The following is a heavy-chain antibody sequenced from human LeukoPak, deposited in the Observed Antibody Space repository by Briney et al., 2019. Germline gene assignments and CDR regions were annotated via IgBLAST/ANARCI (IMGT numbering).Heavy chain of an antibody. CDR2: ISAYNGNT. CDR3: ARDYGGNSRHWYFDL. CDR1: GYTFTSYG. J-gene: IGHJ2*01. Sequence: ASVKVSCKASGYTFTSYGISWVRQAPGQGLEWMGWISAYNGNTNYAQKLQGRVTMTTDTSTSTSYMELRSLRSDDTAVYYCARDYGGNSRHWYFDLWGRGTLVTVSS. V-gene: IGHV1-18*01. D-gene: IGHD4-23*01.